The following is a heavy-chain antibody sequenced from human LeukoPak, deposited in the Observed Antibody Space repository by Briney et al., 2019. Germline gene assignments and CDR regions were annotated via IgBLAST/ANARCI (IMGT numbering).Heavy chain of an antibody. CDR2: IYDTGST. J-gene: IGHJ4*02. CDR1: GGSISRYY. CDR3: ARGRTFYN. V-gene: IGHV4-59*01. Sequence: PSQTLSLTCTVSGGSISRYYWSWIRQPPGRGVEWIGNIYDTGSTKYNTSLKSRVTISVDTSKNQFSLSLSSVTAADTAVYYCARGRTFYNWGQGTRVTVSS.